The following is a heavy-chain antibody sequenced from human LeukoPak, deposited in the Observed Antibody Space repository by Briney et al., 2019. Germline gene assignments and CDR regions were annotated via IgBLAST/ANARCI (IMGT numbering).Heavy chain of an antibody. CDR1: GFTFSSYA. CDR2: ISGSGGST. V-gene: IGHV3-23*01. Sequence: PGGSLRLSCAASGFTFSSYAMSWVRQAPGKGLEWVSSISGSGGSTYYADSVKGRFTISRDNAKNSLYLQMNSLRAEDTAVYYCARDRGSGWYLYYFDYWGQGTLVTVSS. D-gene: IGHD6-19*01. J-gene: IGHJ4*02. CDR3: ARDRGSGWYLYYFDY.